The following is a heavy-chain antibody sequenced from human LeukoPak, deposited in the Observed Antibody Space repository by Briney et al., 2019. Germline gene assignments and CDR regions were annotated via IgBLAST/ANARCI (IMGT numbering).Heavy chain of an antibody. V-gene: IGHV3-33*01. CDR1: GFTFSSYG. Sequence: PGGSLRLSCAASGFTFSSYGMHWVRQAPGRGLEWVAVIWYDGSNKYYADSVKGRFTISRDNSKNTLYLQMNSLRAEDTAVYYCARVGSSGWYADYWGQGTLVTVSS. CDR2: IWYDGSNK. J-gene: IGHJ4*02. CDR3: ARVGSSGWYADY. D-gene: IGHD6-19*01.